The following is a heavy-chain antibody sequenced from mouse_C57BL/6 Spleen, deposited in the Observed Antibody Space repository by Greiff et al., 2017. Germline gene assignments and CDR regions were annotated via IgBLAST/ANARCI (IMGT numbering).Heavy chain of an antibody. D-gene: IGHD6-1*01. Sequence: VKLMESGAELVRPGTSVKLSCKASGYTFTSYWMHWVKQRPGQGLEWIGVIDPSDSYTNYNQKFKGKATLTVDTSSSTAYMQLSSLTSEDSAVYYCARSSLPFAYWGQGTLVTVSA. CDR3: ARSSLPFAY. V-gene: IGHV1-59*01. J-gene: IGHJ3*01. CDR1: GYTFTSYW. CDR2: IDPSDSYT.